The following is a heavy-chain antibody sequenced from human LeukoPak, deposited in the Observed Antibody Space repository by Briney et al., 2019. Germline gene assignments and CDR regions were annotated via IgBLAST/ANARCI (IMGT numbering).Heavy chain of an antibody. D-gene: IGHD6-19*01. J-gene: IGHJ4*02. CDR1: GGTFSSYA. V-gene: IGHV1-69*05. Sequence: SVKVSCKASGGTFSSYAISWVRQAPGQGLEWMGRIIPIFGTANYAQKFRGRVTITTDESTSTAYMELSSLRSEDTAVYYCARGSRQWLVRLDYWGQGTLVTVSS. CDR2: IIPIFGTA. CDR3: ARGSRQWLVRLDY.